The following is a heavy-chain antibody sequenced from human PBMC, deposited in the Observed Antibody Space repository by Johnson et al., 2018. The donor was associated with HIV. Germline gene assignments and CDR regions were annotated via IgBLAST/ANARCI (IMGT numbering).Heavy chain of an antibody. CDR1: GFTFSSYG. CDR3: AKDKLLWVGEFTEGANAFDM. V-gene: IGHV3-30*19. J-gene: IGHJ3*02. D-gene: IGHD3-10*01. CDR2: ISYDGSNK. Sequence: QVQLVESGGGVVQPGRSLRLSCAASGFTFSSYGMHWVRQAPGKGLEWVAVISYDGSNKDYADSVKGRFTISRDNSKDTMYLQMNSLRPEDTAVYYCAKDKLLWVGEFTEGANAFDMWGQGTMVTVSS.